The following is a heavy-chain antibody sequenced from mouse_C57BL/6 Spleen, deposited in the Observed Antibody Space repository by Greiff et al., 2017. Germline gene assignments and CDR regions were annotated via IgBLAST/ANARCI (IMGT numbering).Heavy chain of an antibody. CDR2: IVPANGNT. Sequence: EVQLQQSVAELVRPGASVKLSCTASGFNIKNTYMHWVKQRPEQGLEWIGRIVPANGNTKYAPKFQGKATITVDTSSNTAYLQLSSLTSEDTAIYYCALYYYGSSYEMDYWGQGPSVTVSS. CDR1: GFNIKNTY. V-gene: IGHV14-3*01. D-gene: IGHD1-1*01. J-gene: IGHJ4*01. CDR3: ALYYYGSSYEMDY.